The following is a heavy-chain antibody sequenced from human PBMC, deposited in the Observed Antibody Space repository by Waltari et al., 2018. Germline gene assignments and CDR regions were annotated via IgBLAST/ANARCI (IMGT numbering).Heavy chain of an antibody. Sequence: EVQLLESGGGLVQPGGSLRLSCAASGFTFSSYAMSWVRQAPGKGLEWVANIKQDGSEKYYVDSVKGRFTISRDNGKNSLYLQMNSLRAEDTAVYYCARDQRIAAAGVYDYWGQGTLVTVSS. CDR1: GFTFSSYA. J-gene: IGHJ4*02. CDR2: IKQDGSEK. CDR3: ARDQRIAAAGVYDY. V-gene: IGHV3-7*01. D-gene: IGHD6-13*01.